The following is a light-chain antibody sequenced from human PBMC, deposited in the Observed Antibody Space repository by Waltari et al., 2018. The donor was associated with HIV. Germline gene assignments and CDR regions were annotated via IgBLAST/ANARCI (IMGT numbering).Light chain of an antibody. CDR2: DVN. J-gene: IGLJ1*01. Sequence: QSALTQPASVSGSPGQSTAIPCTGTSGYLGTYKYVSWYQQHTGKVPKLIIYDVNVRPSGVSDRFSGSKSGNTATLTISGLHSDDEADYYCCSYTVNSTGVFGAGTKITV. CDR3: CSYTVNSTGV. V-gene: IGLV2-14*03. CDR1: SGYLGTYKY.